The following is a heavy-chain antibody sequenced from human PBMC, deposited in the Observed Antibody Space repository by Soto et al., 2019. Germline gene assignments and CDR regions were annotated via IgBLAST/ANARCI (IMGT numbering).Heavy chain of an antibody. J-gene: IGHJ4*02. CDR1: GISFSNDW. D-gene: IGHD6-19*01. CDR3: AGGSGWTEDY. Sequence: EVQLVESGGGLVQPGGSLRLSCVVSGISFSNDWMNWVRQAPGKGPEWVANIEQDGRETNYVDSVKGRFTISRDNAKNSLYLQLNNLSVEDTAMYYCAGGSGWTEDYWGQGNLVTVSS. CDR2: IEQDGRET. V-gene: IGHV3-7*04.